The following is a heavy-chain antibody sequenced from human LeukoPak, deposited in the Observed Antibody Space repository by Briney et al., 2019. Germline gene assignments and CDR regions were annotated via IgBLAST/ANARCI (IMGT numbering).Heavy chain of an antibody. D-gene: IGHD3-10*01. J-gene: IGHJ4*02. Sequence: GGSLRLSCAASGLTFSSYAMSWVRQAPGKGLEWVGRIKSKTDGGTTDYAAPVKGRFTISRDDSKNTLYLQMNSLKTEDTAVYYCTTAGFWFGESGYWGQGTLVTVSS. CDR2: IKSKTDGGTT. V-gene: IGHV3-15*01. CDR1: GLTFSSYA. CDR3: TTAGFWFGESGY.